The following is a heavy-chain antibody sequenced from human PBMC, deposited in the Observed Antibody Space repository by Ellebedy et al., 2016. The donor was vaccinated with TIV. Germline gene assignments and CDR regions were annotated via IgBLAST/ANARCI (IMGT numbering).Heavy chain of an antibody. CDR2: INHSGST. CDR3: ATGSWGGSSLDY. V-gene: IGHV4-34*01. CDR1: GGSFSGYY. Sequence: MPSETLSLTCAVYGGSFSGYYWSWIRQPPGKGLEWIGEINHSGSTNYNPSLKSRVTVSVDTSKNQFSLKLSSVTAADTAVYYCATGSWGGSSLDYWGQGTLVTVSS. J-gene: IGHJ4*02. D-gene: IGHD6-13*01.